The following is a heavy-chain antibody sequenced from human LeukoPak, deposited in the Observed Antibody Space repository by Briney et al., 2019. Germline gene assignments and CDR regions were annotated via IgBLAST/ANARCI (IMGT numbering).Heavy chain of an antibody. J-gene: IGHJ5*02. CDR2: IYTSGST. CDR3: ARDSCSGGSCYSSWFDP. D-gene: IGHD2-15*01. Sequence: SQTLSLTCTVSGGSISNGSYYWSWIRQPAGKGLEWIGRIYTSGSTNYNPSLKSRVTISVDTSKNQFSLKLSSVTAADTAVYYCARDSCSGGSCYSSWFDPWGQGTLVTVSS. CDR1: GGSISNGSYY. V-gene: IGHV4-61*02.